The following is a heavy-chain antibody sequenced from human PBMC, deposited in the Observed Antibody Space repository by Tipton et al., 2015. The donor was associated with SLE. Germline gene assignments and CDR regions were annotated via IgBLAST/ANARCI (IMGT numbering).Heavy chain of an antibody. D-gene: IGHD1-26*01. V-gene: IGHV4-59*02. J-gene: IGHJ4*02. CDR1: GGSVSSNY. CDR2: IDYRDIT. CDR3: AKDSGTYYFDF. Sequence: TLSLTCTVTGGSVSSNYWSWIRQPPGKGLEWIGYIDYRDITNYNPSLKSRVTMSIDTSKNQFSLKLCSVTAADTALYYCAKDSGTYYFDFWGQGVLVNVSS.